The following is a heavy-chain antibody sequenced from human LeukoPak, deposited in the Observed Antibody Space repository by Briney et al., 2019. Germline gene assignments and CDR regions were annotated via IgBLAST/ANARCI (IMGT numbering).Heavy chain of an antibody. V-gene: IGHV3-23*01. CDR1: GFPFSSYA. CDR2: ISGRGGST. CDR3: AKALESDGDYVLND. J-gene: IGHJ4*02. Sequence: PGGSLRLSCAASGFPFSSYAMSWAPQPPGKGLEWVSAISGRGGSTYYADSVKGRFTISRDNSKSTLYLQMNSLRAEDTAVYYCAKALESDGDYVLNDWGQGTLVTVSS. D-gene: IGHD4-17*01.